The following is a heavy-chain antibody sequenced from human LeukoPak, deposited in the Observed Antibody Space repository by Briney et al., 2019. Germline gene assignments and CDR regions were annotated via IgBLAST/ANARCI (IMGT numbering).Heavy chain of an antibody. CDR3: AREQDTAMGPYFDY. V-gene: IGHV1-69*05. Sequence: SVKVSCKASGGTFSSYAISWVRQATGQGLEWMGGIIPIFGTANYAQKFQGRVTITTDESTSTAYMELSSLRSEDTAVYYCAREQDTAMGPYFDYWGQGTLVTVSS. D-gene: IGHD5-18*01. J-gene: IGHJ4*02. CDR2: IIPIFGTA. CDR1: GGTFSSYA.